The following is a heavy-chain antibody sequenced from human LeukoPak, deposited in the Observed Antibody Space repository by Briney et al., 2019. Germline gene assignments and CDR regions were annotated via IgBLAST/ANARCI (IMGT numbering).Heavy chain of an antibody. V-gene: IGHV4-30-2*01. CDR3: ARHDGD. D-gene: IGHD4-17*01. Sequence: PLETLSLTCAVSGGSISSGGYSWSWIRQPPGKGLEWIGYIYHSGSTYYNPSLKSRVTISIDTSKNQFSLKLSSVTAADTAVYYCARHDGDWGQGVLVTVSS. CDR2: IYHSGST. J-gene: IGHJ4*02. CDR1: GGSISSGGYS.